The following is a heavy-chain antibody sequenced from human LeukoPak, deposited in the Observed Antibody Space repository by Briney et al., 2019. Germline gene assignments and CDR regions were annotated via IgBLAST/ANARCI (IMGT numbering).Heavy chain of an antibody. CDR1: GYTLTELS. V-gene: IGHV1-24*01. CDR2: FDPEDGET. Sequence: ASVKVSCKVSGYTLTELSMHWVRQAPGKGLEWMGGFDPEDGETIYAQKFQGRVTMTEDTSTDTAYMELSRLRSDDTAVYYCARGSRIAAATNWFDPWGQGTLVTVSS. J-gene: IGHJ5*02. D-gene: IGHD6-13*01. CDR3: ARGSRIAAATNWFDP.